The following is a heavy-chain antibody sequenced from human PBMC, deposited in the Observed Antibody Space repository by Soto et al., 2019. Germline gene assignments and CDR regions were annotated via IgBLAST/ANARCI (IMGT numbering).Heavy chain of an antibody. CDR1: GYTFTGYY. CDR3: ARGGTIFGVVISDWFDP. Sequence: ASVKVSCKASGYTFTGYYMHWVRQAPGQGLEWMGWINPNSGGTNYAQKFQGRVTMTRDASISTAYMELSRLRSDDTAVYYCARGGTIFGVVISDWFDPWGQGTMGTVSS. J-gene: IGHJ5*02. D-gene: IGHD3-3*01. V-gene: IGHV1-2*02. CDR2: INPNSGGT.